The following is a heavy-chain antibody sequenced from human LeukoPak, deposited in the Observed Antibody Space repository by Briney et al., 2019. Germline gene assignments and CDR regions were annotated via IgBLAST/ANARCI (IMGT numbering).Heavy chain of an antibody. J-gene: IGHJ4*02. CDR3: AKDLFVWGSYRYTGDFDY. V-gene: IGHV3-23*01. Sequence: GGSLRLSCAASGFTFSSYAMSWVRQAPGKGLEWVSAISGSGGSTYYADSVKGRFTISRDNSKNTLYLQMNSLRAEDTAVYYCAKDLFVWGSYRYTGDFDYWGQGTLVTVSS. CDR1: GFTFSSYA. CDR2: ISGSGGST. D-gene: IGHD3-16*02.